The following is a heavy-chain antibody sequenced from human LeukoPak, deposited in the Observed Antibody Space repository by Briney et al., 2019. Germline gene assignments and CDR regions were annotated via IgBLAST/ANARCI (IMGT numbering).Heavy chain of an antibody. D-gene: IGHD7-27*01. CDR1: GGSVSEDNFY. CDR3: ARDRHPLGYYGMDV. Sequence: SETLSLTCTVSGGSVSEDNFYWGWIRQPPGKGLEWIGYSHYGGYPNYNPSLKSRVRISVDTSKNQFSLKLSSVTAADTAVYYCARDRHPLGYYGMDVWGQGTTVTVSS. CDR2: SHYGGYP. J-gene: IGHJ6*02. V-gene: IGHV4-61*01.